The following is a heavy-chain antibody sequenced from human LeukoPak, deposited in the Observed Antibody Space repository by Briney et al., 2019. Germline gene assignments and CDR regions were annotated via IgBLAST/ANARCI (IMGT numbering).Heavy chain of an antibody. CDR3: AREFWGPDY. CDR2: INHSGST. J-gene: IGHJ4*02. V-gene: IGHV4-34*01. CDR1: GGSFSGYY. D-gene: IGHD7-27*01. Sequence: SETLSLTCAVYGGSFSGYYWSWIRQPPGKGLEWIGEINHSGSTNYNPSLKSRVTISVDTSKNQFSLKLSSVTAADTAVYYCAREFWGPDYWGQGTLVTVSS.